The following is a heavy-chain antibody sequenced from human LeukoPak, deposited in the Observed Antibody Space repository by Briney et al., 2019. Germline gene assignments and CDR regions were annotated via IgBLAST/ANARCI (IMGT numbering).Heavy chain of an antibody. CDR3: ARVREAKYYDFWSGYSRTSAFDI. V-gene: IGHV3-7*01. CDR1: GFTFSSYW. J-gene: IGHJ3*02. Sequence: PGGSLRLSCAASGFTFSSYWMSWVRQAPGKGLEGVANIKQDGSEKYYVDFVEGRFTISRENAKNSLYLQMNSLRAEDTAVYYCARVREAKYYDFWSGYSRTSAFDIWGQGTMVTVSS. D-gene: IGHD3-3*01. CDR2: IKQDGSEK.